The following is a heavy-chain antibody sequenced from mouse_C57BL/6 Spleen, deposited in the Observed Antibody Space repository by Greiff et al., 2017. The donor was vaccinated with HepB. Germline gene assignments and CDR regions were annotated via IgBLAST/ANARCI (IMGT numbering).Heavy chain of an antibody. CDR1: GFTFSDYG. V-gene: IGHV5-17*01. J-gene: IGHJ4*01. D-gene: IGHD2-5*01. CDR3: ARSYSNHYYAMDY. CDR2: ISSGSSTI. Sequence: EVKLVESGGGLVKPGGSLKLSCAASGFTFSDYGMHWVRQAPEKGLEWVAYISSGSSTIYYAATVKGRFTISRDNAKNTLFLQMTSLRSDDTAMYYCARSYSNHYYAMDYWGQGTSVTVSS.